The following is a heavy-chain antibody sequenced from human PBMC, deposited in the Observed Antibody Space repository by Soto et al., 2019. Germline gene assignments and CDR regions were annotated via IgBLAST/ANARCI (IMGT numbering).Heavy chain of an antibody. D-gene: IGHD1-1*01. CDR3: ARDGNNRQDGMDV. J-gene: IGHJ6*02. Sequence: SETLSLTCTVSGGSISSSSYYWGWIRQLPGKGLEWIGSIYYSGSTYYNPSLKSRVTISVDTSKNQFSLKLSSVTAADTAVYYCARDGNNRQDGMDVWGQGTTVTVSS. CDR2: IYYSGST. CDR1: GGSISSSSYY. V-gene: IGHV4-39*01.